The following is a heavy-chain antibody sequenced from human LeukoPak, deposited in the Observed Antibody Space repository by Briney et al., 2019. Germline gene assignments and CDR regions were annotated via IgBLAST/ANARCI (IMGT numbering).Heavy chain of an antibody. V-gene: IGHV4-38-2*01. CDR1: GNPISSGYF. Sequence: PSETLSLTCGVSGNPISSGYFWVWIRQPPGKGLEWIGSVYHTGATYYNPSLKGPVTISVDTSKNQFSLELNSVTAADTAVYYCARGLGLTISANWFDPWGQGTLVTVSS. D-gene: IGHD3-3*01. CDR2: VYHTGAT. J-gene: IGHJ5*02. CDR3: ARGLGLTISANWFDP.